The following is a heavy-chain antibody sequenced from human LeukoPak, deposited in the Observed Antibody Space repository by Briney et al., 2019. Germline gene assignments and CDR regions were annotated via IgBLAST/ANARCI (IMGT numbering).Heavy chain of an antibody. Sequence: GGSLRLSCAASGFTFSSYVMHWVRQAPGKGLEWVAFIRYDGSNKYYADSVKGRFTISRDNSKNTLYLQMNNLRAEDTAVYYCATAGYDSSAFDIWGQGTMVTVSS. CDR2: IRYDGSNK. D-gene: IGHD3-22*01. CDR3: ATAGYDSSAFDI. J-gene: IGHJ3*02. V-gene: IGHV3-30*02. CDR1: GFTFSSYV.